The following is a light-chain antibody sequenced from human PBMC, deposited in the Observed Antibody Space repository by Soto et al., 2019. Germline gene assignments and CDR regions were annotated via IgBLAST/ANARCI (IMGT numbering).Light chain of an antibody. Sequence: QSALTQPPSVSGAPGQRVTISCTGSSSNIGAGYDVHWYQQLPGTAPKLLFYGNSNRPSGVPDRFSGSKSGTSASLDITGTQAEDEAHYYCKSYDRSLSQGVFGTGTKVTV. CDR3: KSYDRSLSQGV. J-gene: IGLJ1*01. V-gene: IGLV1-40*01. CDR2: GNS. CDR1: SSNIGAGYD.